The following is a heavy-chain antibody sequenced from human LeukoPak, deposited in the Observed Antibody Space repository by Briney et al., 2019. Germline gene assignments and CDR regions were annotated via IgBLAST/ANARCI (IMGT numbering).Heavy chain of an antibody. D-gene: IGHD2-15*01. CDR2: ISGSGGST. J-gene: IGHJ3*02. V-gene: IGHV3-23*01. CDR3: AKDYGGRVVVVAARINAFDI. Sequence: GGSLRLSCAASGFTFSSYAMSWVRQAPGKGLEWVSAISGSGGSTYYADSVKGRFTISRDDSKNTLYLQMNSLRAEDTAVYYCAKDYGGRVVVVAARINAFDIWGQGTMVTVSS. CDR1: GFTFSSYA.